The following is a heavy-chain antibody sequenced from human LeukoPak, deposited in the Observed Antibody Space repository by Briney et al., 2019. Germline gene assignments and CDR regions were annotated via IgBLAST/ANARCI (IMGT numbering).Heavy chain of an antibody. D-gene: IGHD3-10*01. J-gene: IGHJ4*02. V-gene: IGHV3-30*09. CDR3: ARDNYGSDY. CDR1: GFTFSTYA. Sequence: PGGALRRSCAASGFTFSTYAMRWVRQAPGKGLEWGAVISYDGNNKYYADSVKARFAVARDNSKNTLYLQMDSLRAEDTALYYCARDNYGSDYWGQGTLVTVSS. CDR2: ISYDGNNK.